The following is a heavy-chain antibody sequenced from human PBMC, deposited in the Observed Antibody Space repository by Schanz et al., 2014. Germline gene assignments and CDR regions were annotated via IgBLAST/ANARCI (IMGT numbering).Heavy chain of an antibody. Sequence: QGHLVQSGAEVKEPGASVQVSCKASGYMFTGYYMHWVRQAPGQGLEWMGCINPNNGGTKYAQKLQGGVTMTRDTSSTPAYMELNRLRSDDTAVYYCVRELSGGTFDYWGQGALVTVSS. CDR2: INPNNGGT. V-gene: IGHV1-2*02. CDR1: GYMFTGYY. CDR3: VRELSGGTFDY. D-gene: IGHD1-1*01. J-gene: IGHJ4*02.